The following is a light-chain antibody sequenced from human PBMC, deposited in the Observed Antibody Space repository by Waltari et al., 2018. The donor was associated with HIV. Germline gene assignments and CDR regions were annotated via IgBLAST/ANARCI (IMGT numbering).Light chain of an antibody. CDR2: QDS. CDR3: QAWDRSVV. J-gene: IGLJ2*01. CDR1: QVGEKF. V-gene: IGLV3-1*01. Sequence: SYELTQAPSVAVSPGQTASITCSGDQVGEKFVCCYQQRPGQHPVLVIYQDSKRPSGIHERFSGSNSGNAAPLTITGTQSMDEADYYCQAWDRSVVFGGGTKLTVL.